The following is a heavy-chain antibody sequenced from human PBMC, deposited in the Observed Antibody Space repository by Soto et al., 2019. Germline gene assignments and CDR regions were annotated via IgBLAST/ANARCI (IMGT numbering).Heavy chain of an antibody. CDR3: GRGDYSNYGFGYYYYGMDV. D-gene: IGHD4-4*01. CDR1: GYTFTSYG. J-gene: IGHJ6*02. Sequence: ASVKVSCTASGYTFTSYGISWVRQAPGQGLEWMGWISAYNGNTNYAQKLQGRVTMTTDTSTSTAYMELRSLRSDDTAVYYCGRGDYSNYGFGYYYYGMDVWGQGTTVTVSS. V-gene: IGHV1-18*01. CDR2: ISAYNGNT.